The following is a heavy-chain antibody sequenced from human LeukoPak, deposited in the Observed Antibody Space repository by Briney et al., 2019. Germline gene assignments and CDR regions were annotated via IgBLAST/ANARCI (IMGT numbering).Heavy chain of an antibody. Sequence: GASVKVSCKASGYTFTSYGISWVRQAPGQGLEWMGWISAYNGNTNYAQKLQGRVTMTTDTSTSTAYMELSSLRSEDTAVYYCASRLARYCSSTSCPWAFDIWGQGTMVTVSS. V-gene: IGHV1-18*01. CDR3: ASRLARYCSSTSCPWAFDI. CDR1: GYTFTSYG. J-gene: IGHJ3*02. D-gene: IGHD2-2*01. CDR2: ISAYNGNT.